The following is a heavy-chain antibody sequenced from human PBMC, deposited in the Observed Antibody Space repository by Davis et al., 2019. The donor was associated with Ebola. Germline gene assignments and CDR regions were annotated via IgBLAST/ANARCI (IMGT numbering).Heavy chain of an antibody. Sequence: GESLKISCAASGFTFSSYAMSWVRQAPGKGLEWVSTLGTRATTTYYADSVKGRFTISRDNSKNTLYLQMNSLRAEDTAVYYCARALIVGATPFDYWGQGTLVTVSS. J-gene: IGHJ4*02. V-gene: IGHV3-23*01. CDR3: ARALIVGATPFDY. D-gene: IGHD1-26*01. CDR2: LGTRATTT. CDR1: GFTFSSYA.